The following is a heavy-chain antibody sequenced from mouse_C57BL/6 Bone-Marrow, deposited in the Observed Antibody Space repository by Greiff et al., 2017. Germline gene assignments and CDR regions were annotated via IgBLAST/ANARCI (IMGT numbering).Heavy chain of an antibody. V-gene: IGHV6-6*01. CDR2: IRNKANNHAT. CDR1: GFTFSDAW. D-gene: IGHD4-1*01. CDR3: TRSPTGTENAMDY. Sequence: EVKVVESGGGLVQPGGSMKLSCAASGFTFSDAWMDWVRQSPEKGLEWVAEIRNKANNHATYYAESVKGRFTISRDDSKSSVYLQMNSLRAEDTGIYYCTRSPTGTENAMDYWGQGTSVTVSS. J-gene: IGHJ4*01.